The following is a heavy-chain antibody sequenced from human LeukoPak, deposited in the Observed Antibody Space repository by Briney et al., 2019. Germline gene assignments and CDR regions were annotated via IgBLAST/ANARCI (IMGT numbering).Heavy chain of an antibody. V-gene: IGHV3-23*01. D-gene: IGHD3-22*01. J-gene: IGHJ4*02. Sequence: GGSLRLSCAASGFTFSSYAMSWVRQAPGEVLEWVSAISGSGGSTYYADSVKGRFTISRDNSKNTLYLQMNSLRAEDTAVYYCAIVITTFPDFDYWGQGTLVTVSS. CDR1: GFTFSSYA. CDR3: AIVITTFPDFDY. CDR2: ISGSGGST.